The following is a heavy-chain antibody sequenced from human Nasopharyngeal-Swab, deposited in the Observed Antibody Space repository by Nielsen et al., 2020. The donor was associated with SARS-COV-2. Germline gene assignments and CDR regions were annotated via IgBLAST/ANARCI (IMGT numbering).Heavy chain of an antibody. V-gene: IGHV3-30*14. J-gene: IGHJ6*03. CDR3: ARCGYSYGSHYYYYYMDV. CDR2: ISYDGSNK. D-gene: IGHD5-18*01. Sequence: GRQAPGKGLEWVAVISYDGSNKYYADSVKGRFTISRDNSKNTLYLQMSSLRAEDTAVYYCARCGYSYGSHYYYYYMDVWGKGTTVTVSS.